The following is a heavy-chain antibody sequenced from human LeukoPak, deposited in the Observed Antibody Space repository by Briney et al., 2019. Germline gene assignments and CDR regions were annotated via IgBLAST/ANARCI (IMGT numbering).Heavy chain of an antibody. J-gene: IGHJ6*02. V-gene: IGHV3-66*01. CDR2: IYSGGST. D-gene: IGHD2-15*01. CDR1: GFTVSSNY. CDR3: ARAVAADGGMDV. Sequence: GGSLRLSCAASGFTVSSNYMSWVRQAPGKGLEWVSVIYSGGSTYYADSVKGRFTLSRDNSKNTLYLQMNSLRAEDTAVYYCARAVAADGGMDVWGQGTTVTVSS.